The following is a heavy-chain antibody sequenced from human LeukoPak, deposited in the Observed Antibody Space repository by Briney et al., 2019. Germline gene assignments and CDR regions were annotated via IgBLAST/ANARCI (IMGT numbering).Heavy chain of an antibody. D-gene: IGHD1-26*01. CDR1: GFTFSSYW. CDR2: IRYDGSNK. Sequence: PGGSLRLSCAASGFTFSSYWMSWVRQAPGKGLEWVAFIRYDGSNKYYADSVKGRFTISRDNSKNTLYLQMNSLRAEDTAVYYCAKEEGIVGATPDHWGQGTLVTVSS. J-gene: IGHJ4*02. CDR3: AKEEGIVGATPDH. V-gene: IGHV3-30*02.